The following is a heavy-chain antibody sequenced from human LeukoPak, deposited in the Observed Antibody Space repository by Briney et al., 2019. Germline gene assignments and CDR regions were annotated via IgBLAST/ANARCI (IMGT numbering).Heavy chain of an antibody. J-gene: IGHJ5*02. CDR3: ARERKLSYSSSWYDRGRWFDP. V-gene: IGHV3-53*01. CDR1: GFTVSSNY. D-gene: IGHD6-13*01. CDR2: IYTGGST. Sequence: GGSLRLSCAASGFTVSSNYMSWVRQAPGKGLEWVSVIYTGGSTYYADSVKGRFTISRDNSKNTLYLQMNSLRAEDTAVYYCARERKLSYSSSWYDRGRWFDPWGQGTLVTVSS.